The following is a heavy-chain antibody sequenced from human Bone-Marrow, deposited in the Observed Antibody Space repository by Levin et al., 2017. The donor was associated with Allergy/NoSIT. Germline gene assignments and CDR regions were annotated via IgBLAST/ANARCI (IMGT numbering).Heavy chain of an antibody. V-gene: IGHV3-20*04. D-gene: IGHD5-12*01. J-gene: IGHJ4*02. CDR2: INCNGGST. CDR1: GFTFDDYG. CDR3: ARWSGGYAHLDY. Sequence: GESLKISCAASGFTFDDYGMSWVRQAPGKGLEWVSGINCNGGSTGYADSVKGRFTISRDNAKNSLYLQMNSLRAEDTALYYCARWSGGYAHLDYWGQGTLVTVSS.